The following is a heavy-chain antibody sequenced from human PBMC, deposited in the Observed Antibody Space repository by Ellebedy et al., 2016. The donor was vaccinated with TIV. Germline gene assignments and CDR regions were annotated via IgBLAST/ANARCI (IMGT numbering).Heavy chain of an antibody. CDR3: ARDDDLGDNGLDV. D-gene: IGHD3-16*01. Sequence: GESLKISXVASGFTFKSYGTHWVRQAPGKGLEWVAVILDDGSDQSYAASVKGRFTISRDNSKNTLYLQMNSLGADDTAVYYCARDDDLGDNGLDVWGQGTTVTVSS. J-gene: IGHJ6*02. CDR1: GFTFKSYG. V-gene: IGHV3-33*01. CDR2: ILDDGSDQ.